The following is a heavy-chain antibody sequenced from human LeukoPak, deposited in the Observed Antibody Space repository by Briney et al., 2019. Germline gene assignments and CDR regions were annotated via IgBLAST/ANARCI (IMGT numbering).Heavy chain of an antibody. Sequence: GGSLRLSCAASGFTVSSNYMSWVRQAPGKGLEWVSVIYSGDITYYADSVKGRFTISRDNSKNTLYLQMNSLRAEDTAVYYCARLELATNDNPFDYWGQGTLVTVSS. D-gene: IGHD5-24*01. V-gene: IGHV3-66*04. CDR2: IYSGDIT. CDR1: GFTVSSNY. J-gene: IGHJ4*02. CDR3: ARLELATNDNPFDY.